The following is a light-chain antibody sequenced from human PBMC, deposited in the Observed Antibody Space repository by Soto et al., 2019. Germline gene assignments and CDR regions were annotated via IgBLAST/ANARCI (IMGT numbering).Light chain of an antibody. Sequence: DIQMTQSPSTLSASVGDRVTITCRASQSISNWLAWYQQKPGKAPKLLIYRASALERGVPSRFTGSGSGTEFTLTISSLQPDDFAIYFCQKYNTDSHTFGQGTKVDIK. CDR1: QSISNW. J-gene: IGKJ2*01. CDR3: QKYNTDSHT. CDR2: RAS. V-gene: IGKV1-5*03.